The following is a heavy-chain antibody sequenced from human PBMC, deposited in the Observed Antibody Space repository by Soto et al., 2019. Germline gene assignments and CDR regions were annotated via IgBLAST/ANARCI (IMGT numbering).Heavy chain of an antibody. CDR1: CGSISGYY. Sequence: PSETLSLTCTVSCGSISGYYWSWIRQPPGKGLEWIGCIYYSGSTNYNPSLKSRVTISLDTSKNQFSLKLTSVTAADTAVYYCARGFGTPMVSYYYGMYVWGQGTTVTVSS. CDR3: ARGFGTPMVSYYYGMYV. J-gene: IGHJ6*02. CDR2: IYYSGST. V-gene: IGHV4-59*01. D-gene: IGHD5-18*01.